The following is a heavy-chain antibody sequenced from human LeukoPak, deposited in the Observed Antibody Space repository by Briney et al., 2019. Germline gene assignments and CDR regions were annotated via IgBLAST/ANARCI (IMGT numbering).Heavy chain of an antibody. CDR1: GYPISSGYY. CDR3: ARGLPLGDYYYYMGV. V-gene: IGHV4-61*01. CDR2: IYYSGST. Sequence: PSETLSLTCTVAGYPISSGYYWGWIRQPPGKGLEWIGYIYYSGSTNYNPSLKSRVTISVDTSKNQFSLKLSSVTAADTAVYYCARGLPLGDYYYYMGVWGKGTTVTISS. J-gene: IGHJ6*03.